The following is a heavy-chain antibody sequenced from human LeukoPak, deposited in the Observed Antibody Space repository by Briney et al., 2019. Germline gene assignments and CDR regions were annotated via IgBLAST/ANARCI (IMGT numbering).Heavy chain of an antibody. Sequence: GGSLRLSCAASGFTFTSYAMSWVRQAPGKGLESVSVLTGDGNTYYADSAKGRFTNSRDDSKNTLFLQMNSLRAEDTAVYFCAKVKRKLIGYFDYWGQGTLLTVSS. CDR1: GFTFTSYA. V-gene: IGHV3-23*01. J-gene: IGHJ4*02. D-gene: IGHD1-14*01. CDR2: LTGDGNT. CDR3: AKVKRKLIGYFDY.